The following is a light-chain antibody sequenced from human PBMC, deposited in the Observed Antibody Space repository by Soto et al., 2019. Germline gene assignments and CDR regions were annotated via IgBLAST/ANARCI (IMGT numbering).Light chain of an antibody. CDR3: AAWDDSLSGPV. V-gene: IGLV1-47*02. CDR1: SSNIGRNY. CDR2: STN. J-gene: IGLJ3*02. Sequence: QLVLTQPPSASGTPGQRVTISCSGSSSNIGRNYVYWYQQVPGTAPKLLIYSTNQRPSGVPDRFSGSKSGSSASLAIGGLRSEDEADYYCAAWDDSLSGPVFGGGTKLTVL.